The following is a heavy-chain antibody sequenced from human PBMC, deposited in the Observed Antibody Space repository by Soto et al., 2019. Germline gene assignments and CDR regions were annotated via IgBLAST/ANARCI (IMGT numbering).Heavy chain of an antibody. CDR2: INPNSGGT. Sequence: WVRQAPGQGLEWMGWINPNSGGTNYAQKFQGWVTMTRDTSISTAYMELSRLRSDDTAVYYCARGPRITMVRGALPHPYYFDYWGQGTLVTVSS. J-gene: IGHJ4*02. D-gene: IGHD3-10*01. V-gene: IGHV1-2*04. CDR3: ARGPRITMVRGALPHPYYFDY.